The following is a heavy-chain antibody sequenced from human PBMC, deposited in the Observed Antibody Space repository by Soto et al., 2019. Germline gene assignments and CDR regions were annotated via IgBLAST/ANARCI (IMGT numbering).Heavy chain of an antibody. Sequence: SETLSLTCTVSGGSISSYYWSWIRQPPGKGLEWIGYIYYSGSTNYNPSLKSRVTISVDTSKNQFSLKLSSVTAADTAVYYCASTRLQLNQYNWFDPWGQGTLVTVSS. CDR3: ASTRLQLNQYNWFDP. V-gene: IGHV4-59*01. J-gene: IGHJ5*02. CDR2: IYYSGST. D-gene: IGHD4-4*01. CDR1: GGSISSYY.